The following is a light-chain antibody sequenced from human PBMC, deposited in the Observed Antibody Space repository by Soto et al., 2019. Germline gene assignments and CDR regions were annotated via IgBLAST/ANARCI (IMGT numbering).Light chain of an antibody. CDR2: DVT. Sequence: QSVLTQPASVSGSPGQPIAISCTGTSSDVGGYNYVSWYQQYPGKAPKLIIFDVTNRPSGVSDRFSGSKSGSAASLTISGLQADDEADYYCTSFAGSGTYVFGTGTKVTVL. CDR1: SSDVGGYNY. J-gene: IGLJ1*01. V-gene: IGLV2-14*01. CDR3: TSFAGSGTYV.